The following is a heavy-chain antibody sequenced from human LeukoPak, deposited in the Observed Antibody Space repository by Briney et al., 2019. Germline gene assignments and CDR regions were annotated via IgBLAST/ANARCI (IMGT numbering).Heavy chain of an antibody. CDR1: GFTFSSYW. CDR2: IKQDGSEK. J-gene: IGHJ4*02. V-gene: IGHV3-7*01. CDR3: ARIDDFWSCYLPFDY. D-gene: IGHD3-3*01. Sequence: SGGSLRHSCAASGFTFSSYWRSWVRQAPGKGLEWVANIKQDGSEKYYVDSVRGRFTISRDNAKNSLYLQMNSLRAYDTAVYYCARIDDFWSCYLPFDYWGQGTLVTVSS.